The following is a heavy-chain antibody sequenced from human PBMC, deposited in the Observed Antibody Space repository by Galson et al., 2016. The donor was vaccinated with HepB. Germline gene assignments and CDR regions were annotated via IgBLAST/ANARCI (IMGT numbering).Heavy chain of an antibody. D-gene: IGHD4-17*01. CDR3: ARADDYGDYVGAFDI. J-gene: IGHJ3*02. Sequence: SVKVSCKASGYTFTSYGISWVRQAPGQGLECMGWISAYNGNTNYAQKLQGRVTMTTDTSTSTAYMELRSVRSDDTAVYCCARADDYGDYVGAFDIWGQGTMVTVSS. V-gene: IGHV1-18*01. CDR2: ISAYNGNT. CDR1: GYTFTSYG.